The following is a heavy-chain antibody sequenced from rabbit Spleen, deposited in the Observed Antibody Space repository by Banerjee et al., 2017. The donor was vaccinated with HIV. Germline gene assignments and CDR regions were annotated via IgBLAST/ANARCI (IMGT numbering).Heavy chain of an antibody. CDR1: GVSFSGSSY. CDR2: IDAGSSGFT. V-gene: IGHV1S45*01. Sequence: QEQLEASGGDLVKPGASLTLTCIASGVSFSGSSYMCWVRQAPGKGLEWIACIDAGSSGFTYSATWAKGRFTTSKTSSTTVTLQMTSLTVADTATYFCARDTGSSFSSYGMDLWGPAPWSPS. D-gene: IGHD8-1*01. CDR3: ARDTGSSFSSYGMDL. J-gene: IGHJ6*01.